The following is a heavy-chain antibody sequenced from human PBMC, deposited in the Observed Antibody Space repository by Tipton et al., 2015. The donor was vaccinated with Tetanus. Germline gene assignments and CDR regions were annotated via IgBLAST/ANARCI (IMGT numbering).Heavy chain of an antibody. J-gene: IGHJ1*01. CDR3: VANDGGLEHGQH. V-gene: IGHV4-59*01. CDR2: IYYSGST. CDR1: GGSISSYY. D-gene: IGHD2-8*01. Sequence: TLSLTCTVSGGSISSYYWSWIRQPPGKGLEWIGYIYYSGSTNYNPSLKSRVTISLATSENQFSLKLSSVTAADTAVYYCVANDGGLEHGQHWGQGTLVTVSS.